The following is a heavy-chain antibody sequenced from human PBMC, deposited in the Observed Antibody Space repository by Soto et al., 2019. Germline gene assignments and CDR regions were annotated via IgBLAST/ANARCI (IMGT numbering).Heavy chain of an antibody. CDR1: GASFSRGGYS. Sequence: QLQLQESAPGLVNPSQTLSLPCAVFGASFSRGGYSWGWTRQPPGKARGGIGYIYHIVNTYSNPSLKSRVTIAVDMSPNQFSLKLSSVTAADTAVYYCAGDYRSGGSGKSGMDVWGQGTTVTVSS. CDR3: AGDYRSGGSGKSGMDV. J-gene: IGHJ6*02. D-gene: IGHD2-15*01. CDR2: IYHIVNT. V-gene: IGHV4-30-2*01.